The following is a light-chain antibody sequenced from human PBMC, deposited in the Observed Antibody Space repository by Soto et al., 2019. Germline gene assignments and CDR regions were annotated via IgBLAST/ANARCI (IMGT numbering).Light chain of an antibody. CDR2: EAN. J-gene: IGLJ1*01. CDR3: CSNAGSSTYV. Sequence: QSVLTQPASVSGSPGQSITISCTGTSSDVGSHNLVSWYQQYPGKAPKLIIFEANKRPSGVSNRFSGSKSGSTASLTISGLQAEDEADYYCCSNAGSSTYVFGTGTQLTV. CDR1: SSDVGSHNL. V-gene: IGLV2-23*01.